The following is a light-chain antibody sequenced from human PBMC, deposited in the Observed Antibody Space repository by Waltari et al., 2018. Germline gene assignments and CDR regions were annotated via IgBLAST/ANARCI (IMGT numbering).Light chain of an antibody. Sequence: QLVLTQSPSASASLGASVKLTCTLSSGHSNYAIAWHQQQAEKGPRYLMKINRDGSHNKGDVIPDRFSGSTSGAERYLTISSLQSEDEADYYCQTWGAGIRVFGTGTKVTVL. J-gene: IGLJ1*01. CDR1: SGHSNYA. V-gene: IGLV4-69*01. CDR3: QTWGAGIRV. CDR2: INRDGSH.